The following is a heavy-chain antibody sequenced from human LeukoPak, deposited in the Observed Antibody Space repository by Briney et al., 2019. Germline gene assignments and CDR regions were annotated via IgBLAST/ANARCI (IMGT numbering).Heavy chain of an antibody. CDR3: ARGGYSSGWYPL. CDR2: IYYSGST. CDR1: GGSISSGGYY. V-gene: IGHV4-31*03. Sequence: SETLSLTCTVSGGSISSGGYYWSWIRQHPGKGLEWIGYIYYSGSTYYNPSLKSRVTISVDTSKSQFSLKLSSVTAADTAVYCCARGGYSSGWYPLWGQGTLVTVSS. D-gene: IGHD6-19*01. J-gene: IGHJ4*02.